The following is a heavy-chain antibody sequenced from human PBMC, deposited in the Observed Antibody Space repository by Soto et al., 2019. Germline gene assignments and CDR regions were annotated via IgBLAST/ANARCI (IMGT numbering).Heavy chain of an antibody. CDR2: ISAYNGNT. Sequence: GASVKVSCKASGYTFTSYGISWVRQAPGQGLEWMGWISAYNGNTNYAQKLQGRVTMTTDTSTSTAYMELRSLRSDDTAVYYCARGGYYDSSGYWDWFDPWGQGTLVTVSS. V-gene: IGHV1-18*01. CDR1: GYTFTSYG. D-gene: IGHD3-22*01. J-gene: IGHJ5*02. CDR3: ARGGYYDSSGYWDWFDP.